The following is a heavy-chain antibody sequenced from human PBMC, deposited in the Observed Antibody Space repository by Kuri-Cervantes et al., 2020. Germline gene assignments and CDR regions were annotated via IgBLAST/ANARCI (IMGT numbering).Heavy chain of an antibody. J-gene: IGHJ4*02. CDR2: IYSGGST. D-gene: IGHD3-10*01. CDR3: ARSNYGSGSSEFDY. V-gene: IGHV3-66*01. CDR1: GFTVSSNY. Sequence: GGSLRLSCAASGFTVSSNYMSWVRQAPGKGLEWVSVIYSGGSTYYADSVKGRFTISRDNSKNTLYLQMNSLRAEDTAVYYCARSNYGSGSSEFDYWGQGTLVTASS.